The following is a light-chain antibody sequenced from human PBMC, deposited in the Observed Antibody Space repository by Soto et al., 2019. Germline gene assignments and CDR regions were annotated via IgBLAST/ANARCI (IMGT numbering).Light chain of an antibody. J-gene: IGKJ5*01. Sequence: DIQMTQSPSSVSASVGDRVTITCRASQGISSWLAWYQKKPGKAPNLVIYPASSLQSGVPSRFRGSESGTDYTLTISSLQPEDCAIYFCQQANSFPITFGQGTRLEIK. CDR1: QGISSW. CDR2: PAS. V-gene: IGKV1-12*01. CDR3: QQANSFPIT.